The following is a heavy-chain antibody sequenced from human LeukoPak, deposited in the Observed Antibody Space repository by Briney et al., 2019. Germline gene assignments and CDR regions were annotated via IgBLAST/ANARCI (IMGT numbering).Heavy chain of an antibody. CDR2: ISYDVSNK. J-gene: IGHJ4*02. CDR1: VFTLTSYA. Sequence: GGSLRLSCAAPVFTLTSYAIHWVRPAPDTRLGSVAVISYDVSNKYYADSVKGRFTISRDNSKYTLYLQMNSLRAEDTAVYYCARGPRYNWNDVGVFDYWGQGTLVTVFS. D-gene: IGHD1-1*01. V-gene: IGHV3-30*04. CDR3: ARGPRYNWNDVGVFDY.